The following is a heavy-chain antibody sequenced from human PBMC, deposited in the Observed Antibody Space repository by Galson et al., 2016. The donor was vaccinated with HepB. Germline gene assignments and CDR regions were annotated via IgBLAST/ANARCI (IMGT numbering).Heavy chain of an antibody. J-gene: IGHJ4*02. V-gene: IGHV3-30*03. CDR3: ASDPRQWQRGYNYGFEY. CDR1: GFTFSTYG. CDR2: ISYDGDTK. D-gene: IGHD5-18*01. Sequence: SLRLSCAASGFTFSTYGMHWVRQAPGKGLEWVAVISYDGDTKSHADSVKGRFTISTDHSKNTLYLQMHRLRFEDTAVYYCASDPRQWQRGYNYGFEYWGQGTLVSVSS.